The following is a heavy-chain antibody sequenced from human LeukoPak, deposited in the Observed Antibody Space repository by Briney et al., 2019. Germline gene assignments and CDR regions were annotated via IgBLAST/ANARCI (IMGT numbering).Heavy chain of an antibody. D-gene: IGHD6-13*01. J-gene: IGHJ6*03. CDR3: ARAPGVSSNFYYYYYMDV. CDR2: IYYSGST. V-gene: IGHV4-59*01. Sequence: SETLSLTCTVSGASISSYYWNWIRQPPGKGLEWIGYIYYSGSTNYNPSLKSRVTISVDTSKNQFSLKLSSVTAADTAVYYCARAPGVSSNFYYYYYMDVWGKGTTVTVSS. CDR1: GASISSYY.